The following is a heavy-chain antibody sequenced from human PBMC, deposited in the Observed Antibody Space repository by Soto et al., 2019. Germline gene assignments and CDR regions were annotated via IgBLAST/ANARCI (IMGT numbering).Heavy chain of an antibody. Sequence: QVQLVQSGAEVKKPGSSVMVSCKASGGTLSNYGISWVRQAPGQGLEWMGGIIPVFGTANYAQKFQGRVTITADESKSTVYMDVTSLRSEDTAVYYCSRGDATKIVVTTYYAMDVWGQGTTVSVSS. CDR2: IIPVFGTA. CDR3: SRGDATKIVVTTYYAMDV. J-gene: IGHJ6*02. V-gene: IGHV1-69*12. D-gene: IGHD4-17*01. CDR1: GGTLSNYG.